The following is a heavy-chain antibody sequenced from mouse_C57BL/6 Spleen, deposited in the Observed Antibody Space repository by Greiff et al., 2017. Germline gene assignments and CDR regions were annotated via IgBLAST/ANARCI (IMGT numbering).Heavy chain of an antibody. CDR3: ARPHYYGSSPFAY. V-gene: IGHV1-18*01. J-gene: IGHJ3*01. Sequence: VQLQQPGPELVKPGASVKIPCKASGYTFTDYNMDWVKQSHGKSLEWIGDINPNNGGTIYNQKFKGKATLTVDKSSSTAYMELRSLTSEDTAVYYCARPHYYGSSPFAYWGQGTLVTVSA. D-gene: IGHD1-1*01. CDR2: INPNNGGT. CDR1: GYTFTDYN.